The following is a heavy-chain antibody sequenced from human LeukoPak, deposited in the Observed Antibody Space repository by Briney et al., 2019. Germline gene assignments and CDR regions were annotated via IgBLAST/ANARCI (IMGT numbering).Heavy chain of an antibody. J-gene: IGHJ1*01. CDR3: VRDRCFGADDH. CDR1: GFTFSSYW. V-gene: IGHV3-7*01. CDR2: IRQDGGTM. Sequence: GGSLRLSCAAYGFTFSSYWMSCVRQAPGKGLEWVANIRQDGGTMSYVDSVKGRFTISRDNAKNSLYLQMSSLRAEDTAVYYCVRDRCFGADDHWGQGTLVTVSS. D-gene: IGHD3-10*01.